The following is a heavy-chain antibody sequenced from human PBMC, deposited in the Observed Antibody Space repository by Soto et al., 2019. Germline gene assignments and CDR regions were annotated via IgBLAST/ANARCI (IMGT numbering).Heavy chain of an antibody. J-gene: IGHJ3*02. D-gene: IGHD5-12*01. CDR2: IYYSGST. Sequence: QVQLQESGPGLVKPSETLSLTCTVSGGSISSYYWSWIRQPPGKGLEWITYIYYSGSTNYNPSLKSQVTISVDTSKNQFSLKLSSVTAADTTVYYCAKRYSGYDDAFDIWGQGTTVTVSS. CDR1: GGSISSYY. V-gene: IGHV4-59*08. CDR3: AKRYSGYDDAFDI.